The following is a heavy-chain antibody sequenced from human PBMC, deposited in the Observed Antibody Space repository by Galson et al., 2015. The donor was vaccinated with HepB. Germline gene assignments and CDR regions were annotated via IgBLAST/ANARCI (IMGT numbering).Heavy chain of an antibody. V-gene: IGHV3-30*04. Sequence: SLRLSCAASGFTFSSYAMHWVRQAPGKGLEWVAVISYDGSNKYYADSVKGRFTISRDNSKNTLYLQMNSLRAEDTAVYYCAIDQAWKQQLVPAPPLFDYWGQGTLVTVSS. CDR2: ISYDGSNK. J-gene: IGHJ4*02. D-gene: IGHD6-13*01. CDR1: GFTFSSYA. CDR3: AIDQAWKQQLVPAPPLFDY.